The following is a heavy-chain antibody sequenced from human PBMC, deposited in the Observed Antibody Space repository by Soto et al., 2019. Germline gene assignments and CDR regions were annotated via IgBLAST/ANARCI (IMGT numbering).Heavy chain of an antibody. CDR1: GCTFSIYT. CDR2: IIPIFGTA. D-gene: IGHD2-15*01. CDR3: AREIQTVVDYFDY. J-gene: IGHJ4*02. V-gene: IGHV1-69*01. Sequence: SVKVSCKASGCTFSIYTISFVRQAPGQGLEWMGGIIPIFGTANYAQKFQGRVTITADESTSTAYMELSSLRSEDTAVYYCAREIQTVVDYFDYWGQGTLVTVSS.